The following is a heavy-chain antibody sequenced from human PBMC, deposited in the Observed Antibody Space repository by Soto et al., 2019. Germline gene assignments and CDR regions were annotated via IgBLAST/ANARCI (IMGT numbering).Heavy chain of an antibody. Sequence: QVQLVQSGAEVKKPGASVKVSCKASGYTFTSYGISWVRQAPGQGLEWMGWISAYNGNTNYAQKLQGRVTMTTDTSTXXAXMXPRSLRSDDTAVYYCARDGEQVVVAATDYYYYGMDVWGQGTTVTVSS. V-gene: IGHV1-18*01. CDR2: ISAYNGNT. CDR3: ARDGEQVVVAATDYYYYGMDV. D-gene: IGHD2-15*01. J-gene: IGHJ6*02. CDR1: GYTFTSYG.